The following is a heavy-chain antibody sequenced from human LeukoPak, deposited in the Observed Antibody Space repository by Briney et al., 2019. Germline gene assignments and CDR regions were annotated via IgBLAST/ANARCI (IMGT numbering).Heavy chain of an antibody. D-gene: IGHD6-19*01. V-gene: IGHV4-34*01. CDR3: ARLRVAVAGSDY. Sequence: PSETLSLTCAVYGGSFSGYYWSWIRQPPGKGLEWIGEINHSGSTNYNPSLKSRVTISVDTSKNQFSLKLSSVTAADTAVYYCARLRVAVAGSDYWGQGTLVTVSS. J-gene: IGHJ4*02. CDR1: GGSFSGYY. CDR2: INHSGST.